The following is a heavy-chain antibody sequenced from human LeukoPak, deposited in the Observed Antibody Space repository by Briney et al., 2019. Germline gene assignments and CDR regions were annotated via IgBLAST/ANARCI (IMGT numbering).Heavy chain of an antibody. CDR3: AKHDSSSYY. CDR2: LRSDGSDK. V-gene: IGHV3-30*02. J-gene: IGHJ4*02. CDR1: GFIFSTYG. D-gene: IGHD3-22*01. Sequence: GGSLRLSCAASGFIFSTYGMHWVRQAPGKGLEWVAFLRSDGSDKYYADSVKCRFTISRDNSKNTLYLQMNSLRAEDTAVYYCAKHDSSSYYWGQGTLVTVSS.